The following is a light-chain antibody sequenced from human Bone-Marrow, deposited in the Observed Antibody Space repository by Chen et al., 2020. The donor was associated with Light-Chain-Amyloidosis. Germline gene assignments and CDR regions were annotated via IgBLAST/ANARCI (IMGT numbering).Light chain of an antibody. CDR2: EAA. J-gene: IGLJ1*01. Sequence: QSALTQPASVSGSPGQSITISCVGTNSNVGLYNLVSWYQLRPGTPPKLLLYEAAKRPSGVSDRFSGSRSGHTASLTISGLRPEDEAVYFCCAYAGLNTYVFGTGTAVTVL. CDR3: CAYAGLNTYV. CDR1: NSNVGLYNL. V-gene: IGLV2-23*01.